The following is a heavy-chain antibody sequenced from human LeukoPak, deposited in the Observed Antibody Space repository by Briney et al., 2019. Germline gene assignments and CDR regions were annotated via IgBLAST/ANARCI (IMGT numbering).Heavy chain of an antibody. V-gene: IGHV3-30-3*01. Sequence: PGRSLRLSCAASGCTFSSYAMHWVRQAPGKGLEWVAVISYDGSNKYYADSVKGRFTISRDNSKNTLYLQMNSLRAEDTAVYYCARDSASSGSRTNWFDPWGQGTLVTVSS. CDR1: GCTFSSYA. D-gene: IGHD6-19*01. CDR3: ARDSASSGSRTNWFDP. CDR2: ISYDGSNK. J-gene: IGHJ5*02.